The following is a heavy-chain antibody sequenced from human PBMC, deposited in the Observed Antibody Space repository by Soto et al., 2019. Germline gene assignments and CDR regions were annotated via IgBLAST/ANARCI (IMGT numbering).Heavy chain of an antibody. Sequence: QVQLVQSGAEVKKPGSSVKVSCKTSGGTFSTYSIVWVRQAPGEGLEWMGGIIPIFGTANYAQKFQDRVTITADQSTNTAFMELSSLKSEDTAMYYCASSSGHNYGVGTNSYFDYWGQGTLVTVSS. V-gene: IGHV1-69*01. CDR3: ASSSGHNYGVGTNSYFDY. J-gene: IGHJ4*02. D-gene: IGHD5-18*01. CDR2: IIPIFGTA. CDR1: GGTFSTYS.